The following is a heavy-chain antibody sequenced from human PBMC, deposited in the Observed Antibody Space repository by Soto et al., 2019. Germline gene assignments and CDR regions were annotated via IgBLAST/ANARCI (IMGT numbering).Heavy chain of an antibody. J-gene: IGHJ3*02. CDR3: ARDSVVVTATPHFAFDI. Sequence: QVHLAQSGAEVKKPGASVKVSCKASGYTFTKYGINWVRQAPGQGLEWMGWITAYNGNTNYAQKFQGRVTMTKDTSASTAYMELTSLRSDDTAVYYCARDSVVVTATPHFAFDIWGQGTMVTVSS. CDR2: ITAYNGNT. CDR1: GYTFTKYG. D-gene: IGHD2-21*02. V-gene: IGHV1-18*04.